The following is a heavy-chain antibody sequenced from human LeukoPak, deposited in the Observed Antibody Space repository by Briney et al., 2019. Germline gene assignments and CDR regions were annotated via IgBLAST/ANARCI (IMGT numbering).Heavy chain of an antibody. D-gene: IGHD4-23*01. CDR1: GGSISSDY. V-gene: IGHV4-59*01. CDR3: AKGGAYGGNPGWFDP. J-gene: IGHJ5*02. CDR2: IYYSGST. Sequence: SETLSLTCTVSGGSISSDYWSWIRQPPGKGLEWIGSIYYSGSTNYNPSLKSRVSISVDTSMNQFSLRLSSVTAADTAVYYCAKGGAYGGNPGWFDPWGQGTLVTVSS.